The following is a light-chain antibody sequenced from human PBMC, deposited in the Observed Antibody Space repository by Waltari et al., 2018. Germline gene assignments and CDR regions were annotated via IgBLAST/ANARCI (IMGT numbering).Light chain of an antibody. CDR3: AAWDDSLSGRV. CDR2: RNK. Sequence: QSVLTQPPSASGTPGQRVTISCSGSSSNIGSNSFSWYQQLPGTAPKLLIYRNKRRPSGVPDRFSGSKSGTSASLAISGLRSEDEADYYCAAWDDSLSGRVFGGGTKLTV. J-gene: IGLJ2*01. CDR1: SSNIGSNS. V-gene: IGLV1-47*01.